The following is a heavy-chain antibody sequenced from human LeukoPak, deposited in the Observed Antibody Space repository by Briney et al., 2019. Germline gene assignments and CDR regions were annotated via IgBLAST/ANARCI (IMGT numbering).Heavy chain of an antibody. V-gene: IGHV3-30*18. Sequence: GGSLRLSCAASGFTFSNYGMHWVRQAPGKGLEWVAVISYDGSKKYYADAVKGRFTISRDNSKNTLYLQMNSLRAEDTAVYYCADDSSGYPADYWGQGTLVTVSS. CDR2: ISYDGSKK. J-gene: IGHJ4*02. D-gene: IGHD3-22*01. CDR1: GFTFSNYG. CDR3: ADDSSGYPADY.